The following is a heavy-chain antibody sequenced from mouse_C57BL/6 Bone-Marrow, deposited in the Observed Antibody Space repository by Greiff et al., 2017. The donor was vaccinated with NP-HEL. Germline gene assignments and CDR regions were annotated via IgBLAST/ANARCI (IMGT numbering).Heavy chain of an antibody. J-gene: IGHJ2*01. CDR2: IDPSDSET. CDR1: GYTFTSYW. D-gene: IGHD1-1*01. CDR3: ARSPSYYYGSKRNYFDY. V-gene: IGHV1-52*01. Sequence: VQLQQPGAELVRPGSSVKLSCKASGYTFTSYWMHWVKQRPIQGLEWIGNIDPSDSETHYNQKFKDKATLTVDKSSSTAYMQLSSLTSEDSAVYYCARSPSYYYGSKRNYFDYWGQGTTLTVSS.